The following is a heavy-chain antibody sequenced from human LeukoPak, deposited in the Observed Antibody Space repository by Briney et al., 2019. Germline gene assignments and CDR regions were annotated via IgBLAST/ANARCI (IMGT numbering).Heavy chain of an antibody. V-gene: IGHV3-30-3*01. CDR2: ISYDGSNK. D-gene: IGHD1-26*01. CDR3: ARSRVSRGSYYPLDY. Sequence: GGSLRLSCAASGFTFSSYAMHWVRQAPGKGLEWVAVISYDGSNKYYADSVKGRFTISRDNSKNTLYLQMNSLRAEDTAVYYCARSRVSRGSYYPLDYWGQGTLVTVSS. CDR1: GFTFSSYA. J-gene: IGHJ4*02.